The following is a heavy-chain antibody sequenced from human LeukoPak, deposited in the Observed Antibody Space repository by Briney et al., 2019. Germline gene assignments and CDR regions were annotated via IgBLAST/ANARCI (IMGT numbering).Heavy chain of an antibody. CDR1: GDSISTYY. D-gene: IGHD1-26*01. Sequence: SETLSPTCSFSGDSISTYYWSWIRQSPGKVLEWIGHIYSSGNTDYNSSLKSRVTISVDTSKSQFSLRLSSVTATDTAVYYCARLRWQLVGPYFDYWGKGILVTVSS. V-gene: IGHV4-59*01. CDR2: IYSSGNT. CDR3: ARLRWQLVGPYFDY. J-gene: IGHJ4*02.